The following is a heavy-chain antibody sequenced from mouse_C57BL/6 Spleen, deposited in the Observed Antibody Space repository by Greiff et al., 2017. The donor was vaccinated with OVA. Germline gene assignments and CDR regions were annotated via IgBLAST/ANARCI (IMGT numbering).Heavy chain of an antibody. CDR3: ARWDYEGAMDY. V-gene: IGHV3-8*01. Sequence: EVKLMESGPGLAKPSQTLSLTCSVTGYSITSDYWNWIRKFPGNKLEYMGYISYSGSTYYNPSLKSRISITRYTAKNQYYRQLNSVTTDDTATKYCARWDYEGAMDYWGQGTSVTVSS. D-gene: IGHD2-4*01. CDR2: ISYSGST. J-gene: IGHJ4*01. CDR1: GYSITSDY.